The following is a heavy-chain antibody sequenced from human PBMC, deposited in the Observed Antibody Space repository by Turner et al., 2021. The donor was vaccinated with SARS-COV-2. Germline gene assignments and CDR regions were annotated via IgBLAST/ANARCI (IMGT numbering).Heavy chain of an antibody. CDR3: ARSWGGILTGYSFDP. D-gene: IGHD3-9*01. CDR1: GGSFSGYY. V-gene: IGHV4-34*01. Sequence: QVQLQQWGAGLLKPSETLSPTCGVYGGSFSGYYWSWIRQPPGKGLEWIGEVYHSGGTNYNPSLKSRVTISVDTSKNQFSLKLSSVTAADTAVYYCARSWGGILTGYSFDPWGQGTLVTVSS. CDR2: VYHSGGT. J-gene: IGHJ5*02.